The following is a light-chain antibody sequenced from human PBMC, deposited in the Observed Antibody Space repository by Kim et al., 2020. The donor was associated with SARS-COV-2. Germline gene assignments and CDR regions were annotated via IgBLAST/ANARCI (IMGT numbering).Light chain of an antibody. Sequence: ALGQTVRITCQGDSLRSYYASWYQQKPGQAPLLVIYVKNNRPSGIPDRCSGSRAGTTASLNITGAQAEDEADYYCNSRNSSGKHLVFGGGTQLTVL. V-gene: IGLV3-19*01. CDR2: VKN. J-gene: IGLJ2*01. CDR3: NSRNSSGKHLV. CDR1: SLRSYY.